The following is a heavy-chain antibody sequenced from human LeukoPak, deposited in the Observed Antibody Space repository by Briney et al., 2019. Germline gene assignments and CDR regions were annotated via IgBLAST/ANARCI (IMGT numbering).Heavy chain of an antibody. J-gene: IGHJ3*02. Sequence: SETLSLTCTVSGGSFSSGSYYWSWIRQPPGKGLEWIGYIYYSGSTNYNPSLKSRVTISVDTSKNQFSLKLSSVTAADTAVYYCARDLGPDAFDIWGQGTMVTVSS. CDR2: IYYSGST. V-gene: IGHV4-61*01. CDR1: GGSFSSGSYY. CDR3: ARDLGPDAFDI.